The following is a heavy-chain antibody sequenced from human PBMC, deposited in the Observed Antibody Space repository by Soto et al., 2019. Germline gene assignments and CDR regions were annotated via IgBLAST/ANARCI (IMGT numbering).Heavy chain of an antibody. CDR2: IGTAGDT. CDR1: GFTFSSYD. V-gene: IGHV3-13*01. CDR3: ARARCSGGSCYGYYFDY. Sequence: GGSLRLSCAASGFTFSSYDMHWVRQATGKGLEWVSAIGTAGDTYYPGSVKGRFTISRENAKNSLYLQMNSLRAGDTAVYYCARARCSGGSCYGYYFDYWGQGTLVTVSS. J-gene: IGHJ4*02. D-gene: IGHD2-15*01.